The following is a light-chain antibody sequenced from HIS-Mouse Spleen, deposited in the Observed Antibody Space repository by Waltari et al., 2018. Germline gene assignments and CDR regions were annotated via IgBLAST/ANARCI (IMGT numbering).Light chain of an antibody. CDR1: QGISSA. J-gene: IGKJ4*01. CDR2: DAS. V-gene: IGKV1-13*02. CDR3: QQFNSYPLT. Sequence: AIQFTQSPSSLSASVGDRVTITCRASQGISSALAWYQQKPGEAPKLLIYDASSLESGVPSRFSGSGSGTDFTLTISSLQPEDFATYYCQQFNSYPLTFGGGTKVEIK.